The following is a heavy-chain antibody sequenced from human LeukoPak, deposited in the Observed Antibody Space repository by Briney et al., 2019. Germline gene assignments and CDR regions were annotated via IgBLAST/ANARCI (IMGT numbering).Heavy chain of an antibody. J-gene: IGHJ4*02. D-gene: IGHD1-26*01. CDR3: AKFIVGAAATLGFDY. CDR2: ISYDGSNK. V-gene: IGHV3-30*18. Sequence: GRSLRLSCAASGFTFSSYGMHWVRQAPGKGLGWVAVISYDGSNKYYADSVKGRFTISRDNSKNTLYLQMSSLRAEDTAVYYCAKFIVGAAATLGFDYWGQGTLVTVSS. CDR1: GFTFSSYG.